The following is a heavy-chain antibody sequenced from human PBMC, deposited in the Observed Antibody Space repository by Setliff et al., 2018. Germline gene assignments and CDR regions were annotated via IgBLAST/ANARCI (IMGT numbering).Heavy chain of an antibody. V-gene: IGHV1-2*04. Sequence: VASVKVSCKASGYTFTGYYMHWVRQAPGQGLEWMGWINPNSGGTNYAQKFQGWVTMTRDTSISTAYMELSRLRSDDTAVYYCARRRYYYDSSGYRWGGFYFDYWGQGTRVTVSS. CDR1: GYTFTGYY. J-gene: IGHJ4*02. D-gene: IGHD3-22*01. CDR3: ARRRYYYDSSGYRWGGFYFDY. CDR2: INPNSGGT.